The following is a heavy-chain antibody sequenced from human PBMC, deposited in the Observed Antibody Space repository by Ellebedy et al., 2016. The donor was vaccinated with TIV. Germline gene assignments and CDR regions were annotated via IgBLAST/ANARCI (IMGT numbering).Heavy chain of an antibody. D-gene: IGHD2-21*01. CDR3: VPRMVVAFEY. CDR1: GLTFRNYA. Sequence: PGGSLRLSCSASGLTFRNYAMHWVRQAPGKGLEYVSAISNNGGSTYYEDSVKGRFTISRENSKNTLYLQMSSLTPEDTAVYYCVPRMVVAFEYWGQGTLVTVSS. V-gene: IGHV3-64D*09. J-gene: IGHJ4*02. CDR2: ISNNGGST.